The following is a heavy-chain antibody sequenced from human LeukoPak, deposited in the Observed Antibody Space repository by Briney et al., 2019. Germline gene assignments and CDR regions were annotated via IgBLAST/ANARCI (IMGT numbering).Heavy chain of an antibody. D-gene: IGHD3-22*01. J-gene: IGHJ4*02. CDR3: ASGVYDSSGYLPD. V-gene: IGHV3-53*01. CDR1: GFTFSGYA. CDR2: IYSGGST. Sequence: GGSLRLSCAASGFTFSGYAMSWVRQAPGKGLEWVSVIYSGGSTYYADSVKGRFTISRDNSKNTLYLQMNSLRAEDTAVYYCASGVYDSSGYLPDWGQGTLVTVSS.